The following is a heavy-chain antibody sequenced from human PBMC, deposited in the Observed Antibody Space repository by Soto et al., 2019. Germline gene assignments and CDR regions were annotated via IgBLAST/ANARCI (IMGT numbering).Heavy chain of an antibody. J-gene: IGHJ4*02. V-gene: IGHV4-30-2*01. D-gene: IGHD3-3*01. Sequence: QLQLQESGSGLVKPSQTLSLTCAVSGGSISSGGYSWGWVLQPPGKGLEWIGYIYHSGSTYYNPSLKSRVTISVDRSKNQFSLKLSSVTAADTAVYYCARGHLEWFPFDYWGQGTLVTVSS. CDR2: IYHSGST. CDR3: ARGHLEWFPFDY. CDR1: GGSISSGGYS.